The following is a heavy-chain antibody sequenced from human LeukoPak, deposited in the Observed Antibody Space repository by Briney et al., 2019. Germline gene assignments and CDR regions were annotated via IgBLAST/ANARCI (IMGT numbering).Heavy chain of an antibody. Sequence: PGGSLRLSCAASGFTFRSYVMSGVRQAPGKGLEWVSSISSSGGSTYYADSVKGRFTISRDNSKNTLYLQVQSLRAEDTAVYYCAKDRPGHPPLTGIFGSWGQGTLVTVSS. V-gene: IGHV3-23*01. CDR3: AKDRPGHPPLTGIFGS. CDR1: GFTFRSYV. D-gene: IGHD3-9*01. CDR2: ISSSGGST. J-gene: IGHJ5*02.